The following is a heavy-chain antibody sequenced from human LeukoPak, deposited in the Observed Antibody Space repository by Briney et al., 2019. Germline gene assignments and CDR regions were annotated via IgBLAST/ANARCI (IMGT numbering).Heavy chain of an antibody. J-gene: IGHJ4*02. D-gene: IGHD3-10*01. V-gene: IGHV1-69*05. Sequence: SVKVSCKASGGTFSSYAISWVRQAPGQGLEWMGRIIPIFGTATYAQKLQGRVSITTDESTSTAYMELSCLRSEDTAVYYCARDYGSVTDYWGQGTLVTVSS. CDR1: GGTFSSYA. CDR3: ARDYGSVTDY. CDR2: IIPIFGTA.